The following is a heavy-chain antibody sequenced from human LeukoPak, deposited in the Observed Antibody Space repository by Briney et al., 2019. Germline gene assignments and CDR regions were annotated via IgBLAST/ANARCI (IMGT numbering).Heavy chain of an antibody. CDR2: ISYDGSNK. V-gene: IGHV3-30*04. J-gene: IGHJ3*02. CDR1: GFTFSSYA. Sequence: PGGSLRLSCAASGFTFSSYAMHWARQAPGKGLEWVAVISYDGSNKYYADSVKGRFTISRDNSKNTLYLQMNSLRAEDTAVYYCANVYGDSLGVNAFDIWGQGTMVTVSS. D-gene: IGHD4-17*01. CDR3: ANVYGDSLGVNAFDI.